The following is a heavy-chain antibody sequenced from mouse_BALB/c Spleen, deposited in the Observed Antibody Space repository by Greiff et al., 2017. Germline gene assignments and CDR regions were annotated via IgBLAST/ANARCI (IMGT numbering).Heavy chain of an antibody. CDR3: ARGDYIDY. CDR1: GYTFTSYW. Sequence: VQLQQSGAELVKPGASVKLSCKASGYTFTSYWMHWVKQRPGQGLEWIGEIDPSDSYTNYNQKFKGKATLTVDKSSSTAYMQLSSLTSEDSAVYYCARGDYIDYWGQGTTLTVSS. V-gene: IGHV1-69*02. CDR2: IDPSDSYT. J-gene: IGHJ2*01.